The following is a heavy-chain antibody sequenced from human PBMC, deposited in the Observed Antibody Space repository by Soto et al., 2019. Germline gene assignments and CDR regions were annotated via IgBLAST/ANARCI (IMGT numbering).Heavy chain of an antibody. CDR1: GFTFSSYG. CDR3: ARDRLAPIVPAASNWFDP. J-gene: IGHJ5*02. Sequence: GGSLRLSCAASGFTFSSYGMHWVRQAPGKGLEWVAVIWYDGSNKYYADSVKGRFTISRDNSKNTLYLQMNSLRAEDTAVYYCARDRLAPIVPAASNWFDPWGQGTLVTVSS. CDR2: IWYDGSNK. V-gene: IGHV3-33*01. D-gene: IGHD2-2*01.